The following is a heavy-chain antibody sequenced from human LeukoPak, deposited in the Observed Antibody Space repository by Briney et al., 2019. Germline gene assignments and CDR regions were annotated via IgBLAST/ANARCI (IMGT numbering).Heavy chain of an antibody. CDR2: IYSGGST. Sequence: PGGSLRLSCAASGFTVSSNYMSWVRQAPGTGLEWVSVIYSGGSTYYADSVKGRFTISRDNSKNTLYLQMNSLRAEDTAVYYCARFDYGDYFDYWGQGTLVTVSS. CDR1: GFTVSSNY. J-gene: IGHJ4*02. CDR3: ARFDYGDYFDY. D-gene: IGHD4-17*01. V-gene: IGHV3-66*01.